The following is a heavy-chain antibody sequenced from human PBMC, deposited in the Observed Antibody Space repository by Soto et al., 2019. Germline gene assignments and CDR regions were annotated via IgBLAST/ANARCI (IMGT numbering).Heavy chain of an antibody. CDR1: GFTFSSYS. CDR2: ISSSSSTI. D-gene: IGHD3-10*01. CDR3: ARDDYGSGSYYDY. Sequence: VQLVESGGGLVQPGGSLRLSCAASGFTFSSYSMNWVRQAPGKGLEWVSYISSSSSTIYYADSVKGRFTISRDNAKNSLYLQMNSLRAEDTAVYYCARDDYGSGSYYDYWGQGTLVTVSS. V-gene: IGHV3-48*01. J-gene: IGHJ4*02.